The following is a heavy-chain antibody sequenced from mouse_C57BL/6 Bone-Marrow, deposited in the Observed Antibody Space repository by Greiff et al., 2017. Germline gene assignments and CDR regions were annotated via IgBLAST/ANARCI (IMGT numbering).Heavy chain of an antibody. CDR1: GYTFTSYD. V-gene: IGHV1-85*01. D-gene: IGHD1-1*01. Sequence: QVQLQQSGPELVKPGASVKLSCKASGYTFTSYDINWVKQRPGQGLEWIGWIYPRDGSTKYNEKFKGKATLTVDPSSSTAYMDLHSLTSEDSAVFFWARDYGSSYWYFDVWGTGTTVTVSS. CDR3: ARDYGSSYWYFDV. J-gene: IGHJ1*03. CDR2: IYPRDGST.